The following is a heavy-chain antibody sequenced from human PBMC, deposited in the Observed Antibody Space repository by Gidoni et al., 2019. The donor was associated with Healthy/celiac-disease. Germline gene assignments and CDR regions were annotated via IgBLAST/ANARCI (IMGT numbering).Heavy chain of an antibody. CDR2: IYYSGST. J-gene: IGHJ6*02. CDR3: ARYHSYGDYPGYGMDV. Sequence: QVQLQESGPGLVKPSQTLSLTCTVSGGSISSGGYYWSWIRQHPGKGLEWIGYIYYSGSTYYNPSLKSRVTISVDTSKNQFSLKLSSVTAADTAVYYCARYHSYGDYPGYGMDVWGQGTTVTVSS. D-gene: IGHD4-17*01. V-gene: IGHV4-31*03. CDR1: GGSISSGGYY.